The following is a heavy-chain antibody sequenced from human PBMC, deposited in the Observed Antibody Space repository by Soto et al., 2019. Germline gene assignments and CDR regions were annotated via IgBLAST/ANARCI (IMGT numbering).Heavy chain of an antibody. D-gene: IGHD3-22*01. V-gene: IGHV4-59*08. CDR3: ARLGGYYQAFDS. J-gene: IGHJ4*02. CDR2: IYYTGTT. Sequence: NPSETLSLTCTVSGGSIRDYYWGWIRQSPGKGLEWIGYIYYTGTTKYNPSLKSRVTISVDSSKNQFSLKLDSVTAADTAVYYCARLGGYYQAFDSWGQGTLVPVSS. CDR1: GGSIRDYY.